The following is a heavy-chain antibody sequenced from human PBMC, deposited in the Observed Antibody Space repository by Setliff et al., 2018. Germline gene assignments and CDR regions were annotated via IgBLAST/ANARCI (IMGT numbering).Heavy chain of an antibody. CDR2: INAGNGYT. CDR3: ARGAHYGDYIDDY. CDR1: GDTFSSCG. V-gene: IGHV1-3*01. D-gene: IGHD4-17*01. J-gene: IGHJ4*02. Sequence: GASVKVSCKASGDTFSSCGISWVRQAPGQGLEWMGGINAGNGYTKYSQKFQGRVTITRDTSATTACMELSSLRSEDSAVYYCARGAHYGDYIDDYWGQGTLVTVSS.